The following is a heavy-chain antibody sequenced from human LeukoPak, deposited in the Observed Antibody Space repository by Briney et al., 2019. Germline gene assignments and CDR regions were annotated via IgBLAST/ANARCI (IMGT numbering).Heavy chain of an antibody. CDR1: GVSISSYY. D-gene: IGHD6-13*01. CDR3: ASAGTRWSYYFDY. V-gene: IGHV4-59*01. J-gene: IGHJ4*02. CDR2: IYYSGST. Sequence: SETLCLTCAVSGVSISSYYWSWIRQPPGKGLEWIGYIYYSGSTNYNPSLKSRVTISVDKSKNQFSLKLSSVTAADTAVYYCASAGTRWSYYFDYWGQGTLVTVSS.